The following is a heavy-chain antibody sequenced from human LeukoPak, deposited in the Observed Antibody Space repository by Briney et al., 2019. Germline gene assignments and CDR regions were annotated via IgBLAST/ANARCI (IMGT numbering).Heavy chain of an antibody. V-gene: IGHV4-39*01. D-gene: IGHD3-10*01. Sequence: SETLSLTCTVSGGSISSYYWGWIRQPPGKWLEWIGSIYYSGSTYYNPSLKSRVTISVDTSKNQFSLKLSSVTAADTAVYYCARTRYYYNSRSYGAPYYFDYWGQGTLVTVSS. CDR1: GGSISSYY. J-gene: IGHJ4*02. CDR2: IYYSGST. CDR3: ARTRYYYNSRSYGAPYYFDY.